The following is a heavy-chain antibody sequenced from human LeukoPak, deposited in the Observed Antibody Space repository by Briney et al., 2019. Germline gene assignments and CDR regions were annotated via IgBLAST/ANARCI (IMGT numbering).Heavy chain of an antibody. CDR2: MYHSEST. Sequence: SETLSLTCAVSGYSISRGYSWGWIRQPPGMGLEWIGNMYHSESTHYNPSLESLVTISADTSKNQFSLKLSSVTAAETAVYYCARFDHVWETHGMDAFDLWGQGTMVTVSS. CDR3: ARFDHVWETHGMDAFDL. D-gene: IGHD3-16*01. J-gene: IGHJ3*01. CDR1: GYSISRGYS. V-gene: IGHV4-38-2*01.